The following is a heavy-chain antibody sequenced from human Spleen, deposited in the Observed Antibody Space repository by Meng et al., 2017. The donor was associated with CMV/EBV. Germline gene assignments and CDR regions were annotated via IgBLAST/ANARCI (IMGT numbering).Heavy chain of an antibody. D-gene: IGHD2-2*02. J-gene: IGHJ4*02. Sequence: SGFSFSTYGMHWVRQAPGKRLEYVSAISSSGRSIYYADYVKGRFTISRDNSKNTLYLQMGSLRAEDMAVYYGASRYCGGTSCSTPFDYWGQGALVTVSS. CDR2: ISSSGRSI. V-gene: IGHV3-64*02. CDR3: ASRYCGGTSCSTPFDY. CDR1: GFSFSTYG.